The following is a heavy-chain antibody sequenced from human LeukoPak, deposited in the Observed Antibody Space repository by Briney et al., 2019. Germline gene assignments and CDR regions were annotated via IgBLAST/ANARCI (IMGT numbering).Heavy chain of an antibody. CDR2: IFPDDSDA. J-gene: IGHJ2*01. CDR1: GYTFINYW. V-gene: IGHV5-51*01. CDR3: ARRVDWYFDL. Sequence: GESLKISCAASGYTFINYWIGWVRQMPGKGLEWMGNIFPDDSDATYSPSFQGQVTLSADKSISTAYLHWSSLKASDTAIYCCARRVDWYFDLWGRGTLVTVSS.